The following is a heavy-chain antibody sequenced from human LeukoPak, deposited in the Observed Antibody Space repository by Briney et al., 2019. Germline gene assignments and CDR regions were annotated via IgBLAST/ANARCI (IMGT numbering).Heavy chain of an antibody. D-gene: IGHD1-26*01. J-gene: IGHJ6*02. CDR2: IYYSGST. CDR3: ARGPSGTYQYGMDV. CDR1: GGSISSGGYY. V-gene: IGHV4-61*08. Sequence: PSETLSLTCTVSGGSISSGGYYWSWIRRHPGKGLEWIGYIYYSGSTNFNPSLKSRVTMSVDTSKNQFSLNLNSVTAADTAVYYCARGPSGTYQYGMDVWGQGTTVTVSS.